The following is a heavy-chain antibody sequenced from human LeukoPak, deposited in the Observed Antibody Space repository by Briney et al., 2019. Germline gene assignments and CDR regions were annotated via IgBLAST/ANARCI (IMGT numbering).Heavy chain of an antibody. Sequence: KPSETLSLTCTVSGGSISSYYWSWIRQPPGKGLEWIGYIYYSGSTKYSPSLKSRVTISVDTSKNQFSLKLSSVTAADTAVYYCARVRRSAVAGLWLDYWGQGTLVTVSS. D-gene: IGHD6-19*01. CDR2: IYYSGST. CDR1: GGSISSYY. CDR3: ARVRRSAVAGLWLDY. V-gene: IGHV4-59*01. J-gene: IGHJ4*02.